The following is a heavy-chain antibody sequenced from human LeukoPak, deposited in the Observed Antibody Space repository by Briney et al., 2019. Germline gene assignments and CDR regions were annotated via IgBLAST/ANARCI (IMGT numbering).Heavy chain of an antibody. Sequence: GGSLRLSCSASGFRFSSYAMHWVRQAPGKGLGYVSAISTNGGSTYYADSVKGRFTISRDNSKNTLYLQMSSLRAEDTAVYYCVKDLLTGYYPFDYWGQGTLVTVSS. CDR3: VKDLLTGYYPFDY. CDR1: GFRFSSYA. CDR2: ISTNGGST. D-gene: IGHD3-9*01. J-gene: IGHJ4*02. V-gene: IGHV3-64D*06.